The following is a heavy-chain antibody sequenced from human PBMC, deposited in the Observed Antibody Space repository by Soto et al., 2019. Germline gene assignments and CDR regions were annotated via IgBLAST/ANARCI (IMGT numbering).Heavy chain of an antibody. Sequence: GGSLRLSCAASGFTFSSYAMHWVRQAPGKGLEWVAVISYDGSNKYYADSVKGRFTISRDNSKNTLYLQMNSLRAEDTAVYYCASRSTFIAARLFDYWGQGTLVTVSS. CDR2: ISYDGSNK. D-gene: IGHD6-6*01. J-gene: IGHJ4*02. CDR1: GFTFSSYA. CDR3: ASRSTFIAARLFDY. V-gene: IGHV3-30-3*01.